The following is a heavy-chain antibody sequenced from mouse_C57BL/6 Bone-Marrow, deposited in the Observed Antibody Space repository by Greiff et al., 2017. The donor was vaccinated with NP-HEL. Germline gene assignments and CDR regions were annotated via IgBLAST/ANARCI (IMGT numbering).Heavy chain of an antibody. Sequence: QVQLKQPGAELVKPGASVKMSCKASGYTFTSYWITWVKQRPGQGLEWIGEIDPSDSYTNYNQKFKGKSTLTVDKSSSTAYMQLSSLTSEDSAVYYCARGRAMDYWGQGTSVTVSS. V-gene: IGHV1-69*01. CDR2: IDPSDSYT. CDR1: GYTFTSYW. J-gene: IGHJ4*01. CDR3: ARGRAMDY.